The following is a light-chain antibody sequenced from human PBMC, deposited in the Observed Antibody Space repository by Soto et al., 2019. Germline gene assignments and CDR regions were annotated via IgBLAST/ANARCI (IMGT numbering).Light chain of an antibody. CDR3: QQYDNYSWT. CDR2: KAS. V-gene: IGKV1-5*03. J-gene: IGKJ1*01. CDR1: QSISSW. Sequence: DIQMTQSPSTLSASVGDRVTITCRASQSISSWLAWYQQKPGKAPKVLIYKASSLESGVPSRFSGSGSGTEFTLTNSSLQPDDFATYYCQQYDNYSWTFGQGTTVELK.